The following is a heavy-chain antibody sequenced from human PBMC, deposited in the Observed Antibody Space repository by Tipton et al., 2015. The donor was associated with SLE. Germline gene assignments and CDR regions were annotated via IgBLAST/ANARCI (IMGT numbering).Heavy chain of an antibody. J-gene: IGHJ3*02. CDR3: AKDGYSSGWYGAFDI. CDR1: GGSFSGYY. Sequence: TLSLTCAVYGGSFSGYYWSWIRQPPGKGLEWIGEINHSGSTNYNPSLKSRVTISVDTSKNQFSLKLSSVTAADTAVYYCAKDGYSSGWYGAFDIWGQGTMVTVSS. V-gene: IGHV4-34*01. D-gene: IGHD6-19*01. CDR2: INHSGST.